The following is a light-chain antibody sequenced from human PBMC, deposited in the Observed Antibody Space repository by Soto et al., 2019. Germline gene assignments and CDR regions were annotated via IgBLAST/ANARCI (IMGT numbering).Light chain of an antibody. Sequence: DIVMTQSPDSLAVSLGERATINCKSSQSVLYSSNNKNYLAWYQQKPGQPPKLLIYWASTRESGVPDRFSDSGSGTDFTLTISSLQAEDVAVYFCQQYYSTPITFGPGTKVDIK. CDR3: QQYYSTPIT. CDR1: QSVLYSSNNKNY. CDR2: WAS. V-gene: IGKV4-1*01. J-gene: IGKJ3*01.